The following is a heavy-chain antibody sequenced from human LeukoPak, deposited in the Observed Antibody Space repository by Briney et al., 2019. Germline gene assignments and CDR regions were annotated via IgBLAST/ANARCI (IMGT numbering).Heavy chain of an antibody. CDR2: ISGSGGST. Sequence: PGGSLRLSCAASGFTSSSYAMSWVRQAPGKGLEWVSAISGSGGSTYYADSVKGRFTISRDNSKNTLYLQMNSLRAEDTAVYYCAKEEYSSSSPNYYYYYMDVWGKGTTVTVSS. V-gene: IGHV3-23*01. J-gene: IGHJ6*03. CDR1: GFTSSSYA. D-gene: IGHD6-6*01. CDR3: AKEEYSSSSPNYYYYYMDV.